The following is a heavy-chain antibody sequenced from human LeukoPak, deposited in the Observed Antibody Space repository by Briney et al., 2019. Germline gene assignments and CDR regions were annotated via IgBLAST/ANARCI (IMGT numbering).Heavy chain of an antibody. CDR3: AKDRLTLWFGELTYYFDS. CDR1: GFTFSSYG. J-gene: IGHJ4*02. D-gene: IGHD3-10*01. Sequence: GGSLRLSCTASGFTFSSYGMHWVRQAPDKGLEWVAFMSYDGSNRDYADSVKGRFTTSRDNSKSTLYLQMNSLRADDTALYFCAKDRLTLWFGELTYYFDSWGQGTLVTVSS. CDR2: MSYDGSNR. V-gene: IGHV3-30*02.